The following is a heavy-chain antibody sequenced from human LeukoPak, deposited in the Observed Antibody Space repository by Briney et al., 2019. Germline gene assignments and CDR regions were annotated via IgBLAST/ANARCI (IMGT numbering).Heavy chain of an antibody. D-gene: IGHD3-9*01. Sequence: GGSLRLSCAASGFIFSGSTMHWVRQASGKGLEWVGRIRSKANNYATVYAASVKGRFTISRDDSKNTAFLQMNSLKTEDTAVYYCTRPALHYDILTGSYISAFDIWGQGTMVTVSS. J-gene: IGHJ3*02. CDR1: GFIFSGST. V-gene: IGHV3-73*01. CDR2: IRSKANNYAT. CDR3: TRPALHYDILTGSYISAFDI.